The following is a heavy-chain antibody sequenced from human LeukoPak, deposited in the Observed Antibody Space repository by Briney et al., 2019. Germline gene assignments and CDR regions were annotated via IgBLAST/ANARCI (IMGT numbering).Heavy chain of an antibody. D-gene: IGHD3-10*01. CDR1: GGSFSGYY. V-gene: IGHV4-59*01. J-gene: IGHJ4*02. CDR2: IYYSGST. Sequence: SETLSLTCAVYGGSFSGYYWSWIRQPPAKGLEGIGYIYYSGSTNYNPSLKSRVTISVDTSKNQFSLKLSSVTAADTAVYYCARERFGESYFDYWGQGTLVTVSS. CDR3: ARERFGESYFDY.